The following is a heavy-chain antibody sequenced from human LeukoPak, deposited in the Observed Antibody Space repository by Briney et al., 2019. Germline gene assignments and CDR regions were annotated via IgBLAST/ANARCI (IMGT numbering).Heavy chain of an antibody. V-gene: IGHV1-2*02. CDR1: VYTFTVYY. CDR2: INPNSGGT. D-gene: IGHD2-2*01. Sequence: ASVTVSCKASVYTFTVYYMHWVRQAPGQGRAWMGWINPNSGGTNYAQKFQGRVTITRDTSISTAYMELSRLRSDDTAVYYCARGEYQLLGFDPGGQGTLVTVSS. CDR3: ARGEYQLLGFDP. J-gene: IGHJ5*02.